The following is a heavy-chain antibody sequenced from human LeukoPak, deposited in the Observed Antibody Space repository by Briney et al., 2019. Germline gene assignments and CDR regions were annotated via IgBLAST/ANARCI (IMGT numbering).Heavy chain of an antibody. V-gene: IGHV3-23*01. D-gene: IGHD5-12*01. CDR1: GFSFSSFA. CDR3: AKEVATIRALFDY. CDR2: ISGSGGST. Sequence: GGSLRLSCAASGFSFSSFAMSWVRQAPGKGLEWVSSISGSGGSTYNADSVKGRFTISRDNSKNTLYLQMNSLRAEDTAVYYCAKEVATIRALFDYWGQGTLVTVSS. J-gene: IGHJ4*02.